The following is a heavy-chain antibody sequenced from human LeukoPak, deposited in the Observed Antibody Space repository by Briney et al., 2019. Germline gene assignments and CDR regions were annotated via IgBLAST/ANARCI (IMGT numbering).Heavy chain of an antibody. CDR2: ISASGGHT. CDR3: ARDRSGSGVVSTFDI. V-gene: IGHV3-23*01. D-gene: IGHD1-26*01. Sequence: GGSLRLSCAASGVTFSNYAMTWVRQAPGKGLEWVSSISASGGHTYYTDSVRGRFTVSRDNSKKTLYLQMNSLRAEDTAAYYCARDRSGSGVVSTFDIWGQGSMVTVSS. J-gene: IGHJ3*02. CDR1: GVTFSNYA.